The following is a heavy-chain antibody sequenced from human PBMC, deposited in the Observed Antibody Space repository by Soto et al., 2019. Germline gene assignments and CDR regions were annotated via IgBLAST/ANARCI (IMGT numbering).Heavy chain of an antibody. D-gene: IGHD1-26*01. J-gene: IGHJ4*02. CDR1: GFTFSSYG. CDR2: ISYDGSNK. CDR3: AKDLGRYSGSYPFYD. Sequence: QVQLVESGGGVVQPGRSLRLSCAASGFTFSSYGMHWVRQAPGKGLEWVAVISYDGSNKYYADSLKGRFTISGDNSKNTLYLQRNSMRAEDTAVYYCAKDLGRYSGSYPFYDWGQGTLVTVSS. V-gene: IGHV3-30*18.